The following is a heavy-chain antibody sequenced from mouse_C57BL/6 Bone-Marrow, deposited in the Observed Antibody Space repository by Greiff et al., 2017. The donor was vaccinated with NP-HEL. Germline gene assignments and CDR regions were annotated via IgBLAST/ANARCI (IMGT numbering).Heavy chain of an antibody. CDR2: ISYSGST. D-gene: IGHD1-1*01. CDR1: GYSITSGYD. CDR3: ARGGYGSPFAY. V-gene: IGHV3-1*01. J-gene: IGHJ3*01. Sequence: EVKLEESGPGMVKPSQSLSLTCTVTGYSITSGYDWHWIRHFPGNKLEWMGYISYSGSTNYNPSLKSRISITHDTSKNHFFLKLNSVTTEDTATYYCARGGYGSPFAYWGQGTLVTVSA.